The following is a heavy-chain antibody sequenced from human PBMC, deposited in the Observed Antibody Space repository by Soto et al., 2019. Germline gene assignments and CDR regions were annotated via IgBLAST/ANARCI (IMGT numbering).Heavy chain of an antibody. CDR2: IYYSGST. D-gene: IGHD3-22*01. Sequence: SDTLSLTCTVSGGSISSYYWSWIRQPPGKGLEWIGYIYYSGSTNYNPSLKSRVTISVDTSKNQFSLKLSSVTAADTAVYYCASTKMGLPKGTLDYWGQGTLVTVSS. CDR1: GGSISSYY. CDR3: ASTKMGLPKGTLDY. J-gene: IGHJ4*02. V-gene: IGHV4-59*07.